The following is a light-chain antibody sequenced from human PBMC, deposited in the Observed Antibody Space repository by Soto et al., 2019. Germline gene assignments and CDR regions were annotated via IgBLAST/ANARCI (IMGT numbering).Light chain of an antibody. CDR2: WAS. Sequence: DTVMTQALEYLAGSLGARATINCKFSESVLYTPNAQNYLAWYQQKPGQPPRLLIYWASYREPGVPDRFSGSGSGTDFTLTISSLQAEDVAVDYCQQYHSTRLTFSGGTTVDSK. CDR3: QQYHSTRLT. CDR1: ESVLYTPNAQNY. V-gene: IGKV4-1*01. J-gene: IGKJ4*01.